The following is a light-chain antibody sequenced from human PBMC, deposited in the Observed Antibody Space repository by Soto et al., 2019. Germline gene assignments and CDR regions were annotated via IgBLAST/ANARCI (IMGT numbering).Light chain of an antibody. Sequence: EIVLTQSPATLSLSPGDRAILSCRASQSVGSNLAWYQQKPGQAPRLLIYDASNRASGIPARFSGSGSGTDFTLTIGNLEPEDFAVYYCQQRGPWPPLSFGGGTKVEIK. V-gene: IGKV3-11*01. CDR1: QSVGSN. CDR2: DAS. J-gene: IGKJ4*01. CDR3: QQRGPWPPLS.